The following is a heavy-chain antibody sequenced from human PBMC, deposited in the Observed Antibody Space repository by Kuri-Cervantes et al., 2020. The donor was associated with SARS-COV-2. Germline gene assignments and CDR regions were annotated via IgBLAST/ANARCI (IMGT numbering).Heavy chain of an antibody. CDR2: IYYSGST. D-gene: IGHD6-13*01. J-gene: IGHJ5*02. CDR1: GGSISSSSYY. V-gene: IGHV4-39*07. CDR3: ARARIAAAGYNWFDP. Sequence: SETLSLTCTVSGGSISSSSYYWGWIRQPPGKGLEWIGSIYYSGSTYYNPSLKSRVTISVDTSKNQFSLKLSSATAADTAVYYCARARIAAAGYNWFDPWGQGTLVTVSS.